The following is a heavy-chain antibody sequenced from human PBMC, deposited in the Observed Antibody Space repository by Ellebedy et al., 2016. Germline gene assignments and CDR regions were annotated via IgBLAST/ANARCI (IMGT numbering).Heavy chain of an antibody. J-gene: IGHJ4*02. CDR1: GFRFSGYY. D-gene: IGHD5-24*01. V-gene: IGHV3-11*06. CDR3: VIRDGYKFDY. Sequence: GGSLRLSCAASGFRFSGYYMSWIRQAPGKGLEWVSYISGSSAYTKYADSVKGRFTISRDNAKNSLYLQMNSLRAEDTAVYYCVIRDGYKFDYWGQGTLVTVSS. CDR2: ISGSSAYT.